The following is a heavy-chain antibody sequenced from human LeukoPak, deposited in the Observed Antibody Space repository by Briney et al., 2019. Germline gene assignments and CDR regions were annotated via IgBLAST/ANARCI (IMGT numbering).Heavy chain of an antibody. Sequence: PGGSLRLSCAASGFTFSSYAMHWVRQAPGKGLEWVAVISYDGSNKYYADSVKGRFTISRDNSKNTLYLQMNSLRAEDTAVYYCARDRTGYCSSTSCHMGAFDIWGQGTMVTVSS. CDR2: ISYDGSNK. CDR1: GFTFSSYA. CDR3: ARDRTGYCSSTSCHMGAFDI. D-gene: IGHD2-2*02. V-gene: IGHV3-30*04. J-gene: IGHJ3*02.